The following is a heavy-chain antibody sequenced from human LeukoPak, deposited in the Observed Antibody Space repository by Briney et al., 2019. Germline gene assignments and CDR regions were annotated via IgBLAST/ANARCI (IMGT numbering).Heavy chain of an antibody. CDR1: GFTFSSYW. CDR2: IKQDGSER. D-gene: IGHD6-6*01. V-gene: IGHV3-7*01. J-gene: IGHJ4*02. Sequence: GGSLRLSCAASGFTFSSYWMSWVRQAPGKGLEGVANIKQDGSERYYVDSVKGRFTISRDNAKNSLYLQMNSLRAEDTAVYYCARGEEQLAPEYYFDYWGQGTLVTVSS. CDR3: ARGEEQLAPEYYFDY.